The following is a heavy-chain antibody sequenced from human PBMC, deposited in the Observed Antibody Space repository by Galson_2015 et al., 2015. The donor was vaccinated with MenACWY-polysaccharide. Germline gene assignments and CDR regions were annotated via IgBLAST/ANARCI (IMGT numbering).Heavy chain of an antibody. CDR1: VFSLTSRGVG. CDR3: AHTMGIQVPARK. Sequence: ALVTPTRALTLTWSFSVFSLTSRGVGVGWVRQPPGKALEWLAIIFWDENKSYRPSRRSRLTITKYTYSNQVVLTLTNVDPVDPAIYYCAHTMGIQVPARKWGQGILVTVSS. D-gene: IGHD2-21*02. CDR2: IFWDENK. V-gene: IGHV2-5*02. J-gene: IGHJ4*02.